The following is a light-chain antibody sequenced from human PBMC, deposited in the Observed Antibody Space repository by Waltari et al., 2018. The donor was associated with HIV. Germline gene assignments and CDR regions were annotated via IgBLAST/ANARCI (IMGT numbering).Light chain of an antibody. Sequence: ESVLTQSPDTLSVSPGERPALSGRASQRVSSNYLAWYQQKPGPAPRLPIYGASSRATGIPDTFSGSGSETDFTLTISRLEPEDCEVYYCQQYGSSPYTFGQGTKLEIK. CDR3: QQYGSSPYT. V-gene: IGKV3-20*01. J-gene: IGKJ2*01. CDR2: GAS. CDR1: QRVSSNY.